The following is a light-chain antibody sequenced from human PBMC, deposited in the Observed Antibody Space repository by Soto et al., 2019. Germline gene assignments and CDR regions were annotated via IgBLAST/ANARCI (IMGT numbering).Light chain of an antibody. Sequence: QTVVTQEPSFSVSPGGTVTLTCGLSSGSVSTNYYPSWYHQTPGQAPRTLIFNTKTRSSGVPDRFSGSILGNNAALTITGAQADDDSDYYCVLSVGSGVAVFGGGTKLTVL. CDR1: SGSVSTNYY. CDR2: NTK. V-gene: IGLV8-61*01. CDR3: VLSVGSGVAV. J-gene: IGLJ7*01.